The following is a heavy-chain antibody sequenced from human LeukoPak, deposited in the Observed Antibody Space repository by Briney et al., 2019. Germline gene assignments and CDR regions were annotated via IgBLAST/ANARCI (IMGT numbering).Heavy chain of an antibody. Sequence: SSETLSLTCTVSGGSISSYYWSWIRQPPGKGLEWIGYIYYSGSTNYNPSLKSRVTISVGASKNQFSLKLSSVTAADTAVYYCARRGYSYGDFDYWGQGTLVTVSS. J-gene: IGHJ4*02. CDR2: IYYSGST. CDR3: ARRGYSYGDFDY. V-gene: IGHV4-59*08. CDR1: GGSISSYY. D-gene: IGHD5-18*01.